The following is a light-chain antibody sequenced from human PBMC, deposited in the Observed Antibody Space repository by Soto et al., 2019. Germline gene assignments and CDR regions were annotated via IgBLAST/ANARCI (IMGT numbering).Light chain of an antibody. V-gene: IGKV1-33*01. CDR2: DAS. Sequence: DIQMTQSPSSLSASVGDRVTITCQASQDIKNYLNWYQQKPGKAPNLLIYDASNLKTGVPSRFSGSGSGTHCTFTISSLQPEDIAKYYCQHYDHLPPLSFGGGTKVEIK. J-gene: IGKJ4*01. CDR3: QHYDHLPPLS. CDR1: QDIKNY.